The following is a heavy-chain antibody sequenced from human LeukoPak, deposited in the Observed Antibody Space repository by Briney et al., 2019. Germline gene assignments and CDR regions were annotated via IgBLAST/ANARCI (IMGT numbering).Heavy chain of an antibody. CDR1: GGSFSGYY. CDR3: ARGDYDSSGYPHLFDY. CDR2: INHSGST. Sequence: SETLSLTCAVYGGSFSGYYWSWIRQPPGRGLEWIGEINHSGSTNYNPSLKSRVTISVDTSKNQFSLKLSSVTDADPAVYYCARGDYDSSGYPHLFDYWGQGTQVNVSS. V-gene: IGHV4-34*01. J-gene: IGHJ4*02. D-gene: IGHD3-22*01.